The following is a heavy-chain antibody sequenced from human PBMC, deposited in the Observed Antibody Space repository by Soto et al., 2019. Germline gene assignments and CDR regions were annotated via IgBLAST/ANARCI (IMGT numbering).Heavy chain of an antibody. V-gene: IGHV4-34*02. J-gene: IGHJ6*02. Sequence: QVQLQQWGAGLLRPPETLSLTCAFYGGSFDDFYWSWVRQSPEKGLEWVGEISHDGGTNYSPSLASRVSISVDTSKNQFSLHLRSVTAADTGLYYCARGQLVWYGDLTPYHRDMDVWGQGTTVTVSS. CDR1: GGSFDDFY. D-gene: IGHD3-10*01. CDR2: ISHDGGT. CDR3: ARGQLVWYGDLTPYHRDMDV.